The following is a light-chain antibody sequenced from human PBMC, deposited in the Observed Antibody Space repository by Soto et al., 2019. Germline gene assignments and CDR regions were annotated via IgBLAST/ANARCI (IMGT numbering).Light chain of an antibody. V-gene: IGKV1-33*01. Sequence: DIQLTQSPSSLSASVGDRVTITCQASQDISNHLNWYQRKPGKAPNLLIYDASDLETGVPSRFSGGGSGTFFSFTINSLQPEDIATYYCQKHDGVPLFGPGTKVDIK. CDR3: QKHDGVPL. CDR2: DAS. CDR1: QDISNH. J-gene: IGKJ3*01.